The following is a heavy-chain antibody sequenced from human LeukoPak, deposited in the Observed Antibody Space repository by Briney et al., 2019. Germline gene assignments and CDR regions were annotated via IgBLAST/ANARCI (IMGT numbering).Heavy chain of an antibody. CDR3: ARKRVATRFGGNDWFDP. CDR2: INPKSGGT. Sequence: ASVKVSCKASGYTFTGYYIHWVRQAPGQGLEWMGWINPKSGGTNYAQKFQGRVTMTRDTSISTAYMELSRLRSDDTAVYYCARKRVATRFGGNDWFDPWGQGTLVTVSS. D-gene: IGHD5-12*01. J-gene: IGHJ5*02. V-gene: IGHV1-2*02. CDR1: GYTFTGYY.